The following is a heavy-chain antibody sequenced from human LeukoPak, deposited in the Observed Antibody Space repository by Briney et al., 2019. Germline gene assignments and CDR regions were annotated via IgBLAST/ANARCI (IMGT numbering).Heavy chain of an antibody. CDR3: AKTVVPAANPPWYFDL. Sequence: PGGSLRLSCAASGFTFSSYAMSWVRQAPGKGLEWVSAISGSGGSTYYADSVKGRFTTSRDNSKNTLYLQMNSLRAEDTAVYYCAKTVVPAANPPWYFDLWGRGTLVTVSS. J-gene: IGHJ2*01. V-gene: IGHV3-23*01. CDR2: ISGSGGST. CDR1: GFTFSSYA. D-gene: IGHD2-2*01.